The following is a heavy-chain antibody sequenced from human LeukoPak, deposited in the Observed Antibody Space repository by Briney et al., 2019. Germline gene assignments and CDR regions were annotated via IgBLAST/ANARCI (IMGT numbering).Heavy chain of an antibody. J-gene: IGHJ4*02. D-gene: IGHD6-13*01. CDR3: ARLGVITAAGTYDY. CDR1: GFTFSDYF. CDR2: MRGSGDTV. V-gene: IGHV3-11*01. Sequence: PGGSLRLSCAASGFTFSDYFMTWIRRAPGNGLEWIAHMRGSGDTVSYADSVRGRFTISRDNVKNSLYLQLNGLRVEDTAVYYCARLGVITAAGTYDYWGQGALVTVSS.